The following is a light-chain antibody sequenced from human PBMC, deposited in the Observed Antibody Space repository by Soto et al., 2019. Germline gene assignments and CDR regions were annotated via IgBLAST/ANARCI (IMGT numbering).Light chain of an antibody. CDR3: QQYNNSLWT. CDR2: GAS. V-gene: IGKV3-15*01. J-gene: IGKJ1*01. Sequence: EIVMTQSPATLSVSPGERATLSCRASQSVSSNLAWYQQKPGQAPRLLIYGASTRATGIPDRFSGSGSGTGFTLTISTLQSEDFAVYYCQQYNNSLWTFGQGTKVEIK. CDR1: QSVSSN.